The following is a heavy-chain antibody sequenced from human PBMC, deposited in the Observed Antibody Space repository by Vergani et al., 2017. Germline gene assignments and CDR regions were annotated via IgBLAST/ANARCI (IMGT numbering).Heavy chain of an antibody. D-gene: IGHD3-22*01. CDR1: GGTFSSYA. Sequence: QVQLVQSRAEVKKPGSSVKVSCKASGGTFSSYAISWVRQAPGQGLEWMGRIIPIVGTANYAQKFQGSVTITADESTSTAYMELSSLRSEDTAVYYCAGVVVTTKSYYYYGMDFWGQGTTVTVS. J-gene: IGHJ6*02. CDR3: AGVVVTTKSYYYYGMDF. CDR2: IIPIVGTA. V-gene: IGHV1-69*11.